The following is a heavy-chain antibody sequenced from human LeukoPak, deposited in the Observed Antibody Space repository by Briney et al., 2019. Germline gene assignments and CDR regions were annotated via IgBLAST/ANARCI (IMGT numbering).Heavy chain of an antibody. CDR2: IRSKANSYAT. Sequence: GGSLRLSCAASGFTFSGSAMHWVRQASGKGLEWVGRIRSKANSYATAYAASVKGRFTISRDDSKNTAYLQMNSLKTEDTAVYYCTRRGYSYVSLGMLDAFDIWGQGTMVTVSS. D-gene: IGHD5-18*01. CDR3: TRRGYSYVSLGMLDAFDI. J-gene: IGHJ3*02. CDR1: GFTFSGSA. V-gene: IGHV3-73*01.